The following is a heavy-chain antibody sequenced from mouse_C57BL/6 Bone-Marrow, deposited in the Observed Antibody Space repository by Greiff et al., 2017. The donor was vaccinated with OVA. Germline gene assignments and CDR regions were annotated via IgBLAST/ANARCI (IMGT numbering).Heavy chain of an antibody. J-gene: IGHJ1*03. CDR1: GYTFTSYW. CDR3: ARSLLEGYVDV. V-gene: IGHV1-72*01. Sequence: QVQLQQSGAELVKPGASVKLSCKASGYTFTSYWMHWVKQRPGRGLEWIGRIDPTSGGTKYNEKFKSKATLTVDKPSSTAYMQLSSLTSEDSAVYCCARSLLEGYVDVWGTGTTVTVSS. D-gene: IGHD1-1*01. CDR2: IDPTSGGT.